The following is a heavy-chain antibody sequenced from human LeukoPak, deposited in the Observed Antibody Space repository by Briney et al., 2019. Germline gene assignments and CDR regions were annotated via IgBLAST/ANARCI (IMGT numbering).Heavy chain of an antibody. J-gene: IGHJ3*02. Sequence: PGGSLRLSCAASGFTFSSYSMNWFRQAPGKGLEWVSSIRSSSSYIYYADSVEGRFTISRDNAKNSLYLQMNSLRAEDTAVYYCARDGSSSSWTPDAFHIWGQGTMVTVSS. V-gene: IGHV3-21*01. CDR2: IRSSSSYI. CDR1: GFTFSSYS. D-gene: IGHD6-6*01. CDR3: ARDGSSSSWTPDAFHI.